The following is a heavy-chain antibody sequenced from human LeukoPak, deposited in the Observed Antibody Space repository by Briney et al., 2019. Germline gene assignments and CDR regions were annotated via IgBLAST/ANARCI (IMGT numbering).Heavy chain of an antibody. Sequence: PSETLPLTCSVSGGPISSYYWSWIRQPPGKGLEWIGYIYYSGSTNYNPSLKSRVTISVDTSKNQFSLKLSSVTAADTAVYYCARKRLRLGGYEAFDLWGQGTMVTVSS. J-gene: IGHJ3*01. CDR1: GGPISSYY. D-gene: IGHD3-16*01. CDR3: ARKRLRLGGYEAFDL. CDR2: IYYSGST. V-gene: IGHV4-59*01.